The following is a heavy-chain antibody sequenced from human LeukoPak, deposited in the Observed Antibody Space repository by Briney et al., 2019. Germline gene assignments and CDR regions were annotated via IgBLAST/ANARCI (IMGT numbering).Heavy chain of an antibody. CDR3: ARSLGWYQVDY. V-gene: IGHV3-33*01. Sequence: GRSLRLSCAVSGFTFSSYVMHLVRQAPGKGLEWVAVVWSDGSNKNYADSVKGRFTVSRDNSKNTLFLQMNSLRADDTAVYYCARSLGWYQVDYWGQGTLVTVSS. CDR2: VWSDGSNK. CDR1: GFTFSSYV. J-gene: IGHJ4*02. D-gene: IGHD6-19*01.